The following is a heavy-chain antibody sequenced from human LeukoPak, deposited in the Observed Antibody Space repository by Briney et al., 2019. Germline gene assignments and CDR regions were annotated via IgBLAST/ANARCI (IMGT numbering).Heavy chain of an antibody. CDR1: GGSISSSSYY. CDR2: IYYSGST. V-gene: IGHV4-39*01. Sequence: SETLPLTCTVSGGSISSSSYYWGWIRQPPGKGLEWIGSIYYSGSTYYNPSLKSRVTISVDTSKNQFSLKLSSVTAADTAVYYCARQYSNSSSTFDWGQGTLVTVSS. J-gene: IGHJ4*02. D-gene: IGHD6-6*01. CDR3: ARQYSNSSSTFD.